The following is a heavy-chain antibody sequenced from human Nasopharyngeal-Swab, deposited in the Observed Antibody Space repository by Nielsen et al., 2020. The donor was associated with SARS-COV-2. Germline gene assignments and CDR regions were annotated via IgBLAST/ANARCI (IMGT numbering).Heavy chain of an antibody. CDR1: GFTFRNAW. CDR3: TTPPENYSSGWYLLVYYYYCMDV. CDR2: IKSKTDGGTT. J-gene: IGHJ6*03. D-gene: IGHD6-13*01. V-gene: IGHV3-15*01. Sequence: GESLKISCAASGFTFRNAWMSWVRQAPGKGLEWVGRIKSKTDGGTTDYAAPVKGRFTISRDDSKNTLYLQMNSLKTEHTAVYYCTTPPENYSSGWYLLVYYYYCMDVWGKGTTVTVSS.